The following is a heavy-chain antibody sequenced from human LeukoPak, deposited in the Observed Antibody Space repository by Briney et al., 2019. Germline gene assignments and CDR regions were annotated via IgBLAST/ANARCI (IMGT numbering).Heavy chain of an antibody. CDR3: ERVVGDSCGYFPAYYYYGMDV. J-gene: IGHJ6*02. D-gene: IGHD3-22*01. V-gene: IGHV4-4*07. Sequence: PSETLSLTCTVSGGSISSYYWSWIRQPAGKGLEWIGRIYTSGSTNYNPSLKSRVTMSVDTSKNQFSLKLSSVTAADTAVYYCERVVGDSCGYFPAYYYYGMDVWGQGTTVTVSS. CDR2: IYTSGST. CDR1: GGSISSYY.